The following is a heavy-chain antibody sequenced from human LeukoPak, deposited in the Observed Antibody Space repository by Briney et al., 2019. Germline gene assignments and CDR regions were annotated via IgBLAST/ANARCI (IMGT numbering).Heavy chain of an antibody. CDR3: ARDNGVVHGVYYMDV. CDR1: GFTFSNYW. V-gene: IGHV3-7*01. J-gene: IGHJ6*03. CDR2: IKQDGSEG. Sequence: GGSLRLSCAASGFTFSNYWMTWVRQAPGKGLEWVADIKQDGSEGLYVNSVRGRFTISRDNAKMSLSLQMNSLRAEDTAVYYCARDNGVVHGVYYMDVWGKGTTVTVS. D-gene: IGHD3-3*01.